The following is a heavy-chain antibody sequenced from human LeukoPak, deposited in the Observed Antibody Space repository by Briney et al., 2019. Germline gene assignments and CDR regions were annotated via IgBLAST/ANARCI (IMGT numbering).Heavy chain of an antibody. J-gene: IGHJ4*02. CDR1: GFTFSSYW. Sequence: GGSLRLSCAASGFTFSSYWMHWVRQAPGKGLEWVANINQDGSEKYYVDSVRGRFTISRDNAENSLYLRMNSLRAEDTAVYYCVRAIGANVSYWGQGILVTVSS. CDR2: INQDGSEK. V-gene: IGHV3-7*03. D-gene: IGHD3-10*01. CDR3: VRAIGANVSY.